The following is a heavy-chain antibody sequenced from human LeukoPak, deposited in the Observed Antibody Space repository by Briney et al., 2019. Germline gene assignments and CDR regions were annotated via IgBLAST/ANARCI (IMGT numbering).Heavy chain of an antibody. CDR1: GFIFDDYG. D-gene: IGHD6-19*01. CDR2: INWNGGST. J-gene: IGHJ4*02. Sequence: GGSLRLSCAASGFIFDDYGMSWVRQAPGKGLEWVSGINWNGGSTGYADSVKGRFTISRDNAKNSLYLQMNSLRAEDTALYYCARDLGIAVAGNFDYWGQGTLVTVSS. V-gene: IGHV3-20*04. CDR3: ARDLGIAVAGNFDY.